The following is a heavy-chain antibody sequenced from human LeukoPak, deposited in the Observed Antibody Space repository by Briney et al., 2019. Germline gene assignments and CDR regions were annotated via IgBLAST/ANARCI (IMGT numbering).Heavy chain of an antibody. V-gene: IGHV1-3*01. CDR1: GYTFTNYA. CDR3: ATDQTKYGDPMYYFDF. J-gene: IGHJ4*02. CDR2: ISAVNGNT. D-gene: IGHD4-17*01. Sequence: ASVKVSCKAPGYTFTNYAVHWVRQAPGQRLEWMGWISAVNGNTKYSRKLQGRVSITRDTSATTAYMELSSLRFEDTDVYYCATDQTKYGDPMYYFDFWGQGTLVTVSS.